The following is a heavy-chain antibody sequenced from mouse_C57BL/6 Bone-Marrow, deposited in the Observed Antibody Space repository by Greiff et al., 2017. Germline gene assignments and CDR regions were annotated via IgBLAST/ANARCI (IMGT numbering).Heavy chain of an antibody. CDR1: GYAFSSSW. CDR3: ARSYYYGSSYQSAMDY. D-gene: IGHD1-1*01. V-gene: IGHV1-82*01. Sequence: QVQLQQSGPELVKPGASVKISCKASGYAFSSSWMNWVKQRPGKGLEWIGRIYPGDGDTNYNGKFKGKATLTADKSSSTAYMQLSSLTSEDSAVYCCARSYYYGSSYQSAMDYWGQGTSVTVSS. CDR2: IYPGDGDT. J-gene: IGHJ4*01.